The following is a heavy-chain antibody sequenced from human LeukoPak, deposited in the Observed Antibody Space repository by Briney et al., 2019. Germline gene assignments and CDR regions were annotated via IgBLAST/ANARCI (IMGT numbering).Heavy chain of an antibody. CDR1: GYTFTSYY. CDR3: ARDSSYSELDY. CDR2: INPSGGST. J-gene: IGHJ4*02. Sequence: GASVKVSCKASGYTFTSYYMHWVRQAPGQGLEWMGIINPSGGSTSYAQKFQGRVTMTRDTSISTAYMELSRLRSDDTAVYYCARDSSYSELDYWGQGTLVTVSS. D-gene: IGHD6-13*01. V-gene: IGHV1-46*01.